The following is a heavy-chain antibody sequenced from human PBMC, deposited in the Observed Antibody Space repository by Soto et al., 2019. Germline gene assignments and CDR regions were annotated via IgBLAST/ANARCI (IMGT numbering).Heavy chain of an antibody. J-gene: IGHJ6*02. CDR2: ISSSSSYI. CDR1: GFTFSSYS. CDR3: ARDAGGYSSGWRYYYYGMDV. D-gene: IGHD6-19*01. Sequence: PGGSLRLSCAASGFTFSSYSMNWVRLAPGKGLEWVSSISSSSSYIYYADSVKGRFTISRDNAKNSLYLQMNSLRAEDTAVYYCARDAGGYSSGWRYYYYGMDVWGQGTTVTVSS. V-gene: IGHV3-21*01.